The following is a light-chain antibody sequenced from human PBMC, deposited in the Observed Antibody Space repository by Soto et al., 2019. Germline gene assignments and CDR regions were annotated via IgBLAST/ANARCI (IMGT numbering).Light chain of an antibody. Sequence: DIHMTQSPSSLSASVGHRVTITCRASQSISSYLNWYHQKPGQAPNLLIYAASSLQSGVPSRLSGSGYGTDFTLTISSMKTEDFATYYCQQSYSTTWTFGHGTQVDIK. CDR3: QQSYSTTWT. CDR1: QSISSY. CDR2: AAS. J-gene: IGKJ1*01. V-gene: IGKV1-39*01.